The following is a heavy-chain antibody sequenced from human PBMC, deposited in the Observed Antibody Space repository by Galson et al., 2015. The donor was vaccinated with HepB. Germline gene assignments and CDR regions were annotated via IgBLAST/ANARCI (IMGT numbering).Heavy chain of an antibody. CDR2: IYYSGST. CDR1: GGSISSYY. D-gene: IGHD6-13*01. J-gene: IGHJ6*02. CDR3: ARQPLGSSSWYDYYYGMDV. Sequence: SETLSLTCTVSGGSISSYYWSWIRQPPGKGLEWIGYIYYSGSTNYNPSLKSRVTISVDTSKNQFSLKLSSVTAADTAVYYCARQPLGSSSWYDYYYGMDVWGQGTTVTVSS. V-gene: IGHV4-59*08.